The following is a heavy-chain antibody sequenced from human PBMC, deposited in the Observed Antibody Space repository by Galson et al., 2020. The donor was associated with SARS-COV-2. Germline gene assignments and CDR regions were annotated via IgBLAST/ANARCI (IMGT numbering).Heavy chain of an antibody. V-gene: IGHV3-30*04. CDR1: GFTFFSYA. J-gene: IGHJ3*02. CDR2: ISYDGSEK. CDR3: ARSGPSLAGTMGAVDI. D-gene: IGHD6-19*01. Sequence: GGSLRLSCAASGFTFFSYAINWVRQAPGKGLEWVAVISYDGSEKYYGDSVKGRFTISRDNSRNSLYLEMDRLRPEDTAVYYCARSGPSLAGTMGAVDIWGQGTTVTVSS.